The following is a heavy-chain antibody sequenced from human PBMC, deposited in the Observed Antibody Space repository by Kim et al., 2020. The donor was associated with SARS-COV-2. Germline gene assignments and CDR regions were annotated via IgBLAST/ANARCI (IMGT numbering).Heavy chain of an antibody. CDR3: PRPIATSSYNAFDI. D-gene: IGHD2-2*01. J-gene: IGHJ3*02. V-gene: IGHV3-30*04. Sequence: SLRLSCAGSGFTFSSFAIYWVRRAPGKGLEWVAFISVDGRNKFYADSVKGRFTISRDNSENTVYLQINSLRPEDTAVYYCPRPIATSSYNAFDIWGQGT. CDR1: GFTFSSFA. CDR2: ISVDGRNK.